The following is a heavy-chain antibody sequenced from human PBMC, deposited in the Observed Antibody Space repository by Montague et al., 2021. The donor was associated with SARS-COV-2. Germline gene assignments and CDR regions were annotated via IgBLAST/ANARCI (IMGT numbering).Heavy chain of an antibody. J-gene: IGHJ4*02. D-gene: IGHD1-1*01. CDR1: GFPFNNYW. V-gene: IGHV3-74*01. CDR3: VRDLGWNEDY. CDR2: ISNDGNRI. Sequence: SLRLSCATSGFPFNNYWMHWVRQVPGKGLVWVSRISNDGNRISYADSVKGRCTISRDNAKNTVYLQMSSLRVEDTAVYYCVRDLGWNEDYWGQGTLVTVSS.